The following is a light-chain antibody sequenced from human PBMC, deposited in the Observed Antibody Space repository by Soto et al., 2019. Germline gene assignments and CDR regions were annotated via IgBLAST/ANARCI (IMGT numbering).Light chain of an antibody. CDR1: QSIRSH. CDR3: QQSDSSPQT. J-gene: IGKJ4*01. V-gene: IGKV1-39*01. CDR2: AAS. Sequence: DIQMTQSPSSLSASVGDRVTITCRASQSIRSHLNWYQQRPGKAPKLLISAASSLQSGVPSRFIGSGSGTDFTLTISNLEPEDFATYYCQQSDSSPQTFGGGTNVETK.